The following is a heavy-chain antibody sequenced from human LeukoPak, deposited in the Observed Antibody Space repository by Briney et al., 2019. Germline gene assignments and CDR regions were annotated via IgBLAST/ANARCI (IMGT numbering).Heavy chain of an antibody. J-gene: IGHJ4*02. CDR3: ARVHCSSTSCYYYFDY. CDR1: GGSISSHY. D-gene: IGHD2-2*01. V-gene: IGHV4-59*08. CDR2: IYYSGST. Sequence: SETLSLTCTVSGGSISSHYWSWIRQPPGKGLERIGYIYYSGSTNYNPSLKSRVPISVDTSKNQFSLKLSSVTAADTAVYYCARVHCSSTSCYYYFDYWGQGTLVTVSS.